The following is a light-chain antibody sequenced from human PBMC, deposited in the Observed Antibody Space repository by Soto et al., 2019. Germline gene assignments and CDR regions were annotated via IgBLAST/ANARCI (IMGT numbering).Light chain of an antibody. Sequence: DFQMTQSPSTLSASVGDRVTITCRPSRGIGNALAWYQQKPVTVPKLLIHSASTLQSGVPSRFSGSGSGTDFTLTISSLQPEDVASYYCQKYDSAPTFGPGTKVDI. CDR2: SAS. J-gene: IGKJ1*01. CDR3: QKYDSAPT. CDR1: RGIGNA. V-gene: IGKV1-27*01.